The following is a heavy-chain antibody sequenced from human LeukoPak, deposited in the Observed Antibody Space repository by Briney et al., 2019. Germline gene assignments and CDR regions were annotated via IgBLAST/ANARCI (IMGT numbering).Heavy chain of an antibody. CDR3: ARTTEGGYSYGSFYYYYMDV. J-gene: IGHJ6*03. Sequence: SETLSLTCTVSGDSINNFYWSWIRQPPGKGLEWIGNINYSGSTNYNPSLKSRVTISVHTSKNQFSLKLSSVTAADTAVYYCARTTEGGYSYGSFYYYYMDVWGKGATVTISS. V-gene: IGHV4-59*01. D-gene: IGHD5-18*01. CDR2: INYSGST. CDR1: GDSINNFY.